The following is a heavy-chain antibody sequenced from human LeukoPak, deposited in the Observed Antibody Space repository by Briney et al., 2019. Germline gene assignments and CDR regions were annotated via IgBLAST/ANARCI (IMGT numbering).Heavy chain of an antibody. CDR2: IKSKTDGGTT. D-gene: IGHD3-22*01. CDR1: GFTFSGSA. J-gene: IGHJ4*02. V-gene: IGHV3-15*01. CDR3: TTEPPLMIVGGR. Sequence: GGSLRLSCAASGFTFSGSAMHWVRQAPGKGLEWVGRIKSKTDGGTTDYAAPVKGRFTISRDDSKNTLYLQMNSLKTEDTAVYYCTTEPPLMIVGGRWGQGTLVTVSS.